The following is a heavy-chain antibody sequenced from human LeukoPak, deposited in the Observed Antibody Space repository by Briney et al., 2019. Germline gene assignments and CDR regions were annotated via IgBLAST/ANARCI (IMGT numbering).Heavy chain of an antibody. J-gene: IGHJ4*02. CDR3: ARDTITVTTPYFDY. CDR2: INTDSGGT. CDR1: GYTFTGYY. Sequence: ASVKVSCTASGYTFTGYYIDWVRQASGQGLEWMGWINTDSGGTNYAQKFQGRVTMTRDTSTSTAYMELSSLRSDDTAFYYCARDTITVTTPYFDYWGQGTLVTVSS. V-gene: IGHV1-2*02. D-gene: IGHD4-17*01.